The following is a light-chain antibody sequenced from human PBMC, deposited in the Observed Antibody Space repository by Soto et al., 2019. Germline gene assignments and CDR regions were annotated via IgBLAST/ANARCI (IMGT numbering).Light chain of an antibody. CDR1: QSIGSR. Sequence: DIQMTQSPSTLSASVGDRVTITCRASQSIGSRLAWYQQKPGKAPKFLIYDASSLKSGVPSRISGSGSGTKFPLTISSLQPDDFATYYCQQYNTYSPWAFGQGTKVEI. J-gene: IGKJ1*01. CDR2: DAS. V-gene: IGKV1-5*01. CDR3: QQYNTYSPWA.